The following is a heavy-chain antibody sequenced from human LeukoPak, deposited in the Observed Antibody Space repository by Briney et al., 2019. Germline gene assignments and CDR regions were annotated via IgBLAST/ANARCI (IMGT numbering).Heavy chain of an antibody. CDR2: IIPIFGTA. CDR3: ARTPRFLSDGWFDP. CDR1: GGTFSSYA. J-gene: IGHJ5*02. D-gene: IGHD2-21*01. Sequence: SVKVSCKASGGTFSSYAISWVRQAPGQGLEWMGGIIPIFGTANYAQKFQGRVTITADESTSTAYMELSSLRSEDTAVYYCARTPRFLSDGWFDPWGQGTLVTVSS. V-gene: IGHV1-69*13.